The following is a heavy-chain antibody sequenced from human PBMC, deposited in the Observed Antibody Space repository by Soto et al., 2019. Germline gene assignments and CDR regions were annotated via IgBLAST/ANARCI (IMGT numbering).Heavy chain of an antibody. V-gene: IGHV4-39*01. J-gene: IGHJ4*02. CDR1: DGSISSSSYY. CDR2: IYYNGNP. Sequence: SETLSLTCTVSDGSISSSSYYWGWMRQAPGKGLAWIGSIYYNGNPYFHPSLKSRVTISVDTSKNQFSLKLNSVTAADTAVYYCVVRRAVAGSYYFDYWGQGTXVPVSS. D-gene: IGHD6-19*01. CDR3: VVRRAVAGSYYFDY.